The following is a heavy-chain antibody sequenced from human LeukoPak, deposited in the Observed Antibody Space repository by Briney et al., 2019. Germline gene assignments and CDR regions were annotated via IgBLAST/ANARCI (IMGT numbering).Heavy chain of an antibody. J-gene: IGHJ4*02. D-gene: IGHD2-15*01. CDR1: GFIFTSYG. Sequence: GGSLRLSCTASGFIFTSYGMHWVRQAPGKGLEWVAGISYDGSNKYYADSVKGRFTISRDNSKNTLYLQMNSLRAEDTAVYYCARDGGLLAFDYWGQGTLVTVSS. CDR3: ARDGGLLAFDY. CDR2: ISYDGSNK. V-gene: IGHV3-30*03.